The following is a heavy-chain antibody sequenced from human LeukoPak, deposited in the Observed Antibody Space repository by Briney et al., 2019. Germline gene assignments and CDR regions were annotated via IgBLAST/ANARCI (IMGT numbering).Heavy chain of an antibody. V-gene: IGHV3-23*01. Sequence: PGGSLRLSCAASGFTFSSYAMTWVRQAPGKGLEWVSALSGSGVSTFYAGSVKGRFTISRDNSKNTLYLQMSSLRAEDTAVYYCAKDDPGGGAYYFDYWGQGTLVTVSS. D-gene: IGHD3-10*01. CDR2: LSGSGVST. CDR3: AKDDPGGGAYYFDY. J-gene: IGHJ4*02. CDR1: GFTFSSYA.